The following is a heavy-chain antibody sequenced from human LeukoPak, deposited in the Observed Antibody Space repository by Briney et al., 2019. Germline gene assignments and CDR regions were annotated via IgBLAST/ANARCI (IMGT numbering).Heavy chain of an antibody. CDR2: INHSGST. J-gene: IGHJ3*02. V-gene: IGHV4-34*01. CDR1: GGSFSGYY. CDR3: ARGGDKVEMATISAFDI. D-gene: IGHD5-24*01. Sequence: SETLSLTCAVYGGSFSGYYWSCIRQPPGKGLEWIGEINHSGSTNYNPSLKSRVTISVDTSKNQFSLKLSSVTAADTAVYYCARGGDKVEMATISAFDIWGQGTMVTVSS.